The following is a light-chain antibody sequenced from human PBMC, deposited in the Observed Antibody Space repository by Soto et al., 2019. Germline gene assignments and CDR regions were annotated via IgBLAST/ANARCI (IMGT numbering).Light chain of an antibody. Sequence: DIQMTQSPSTLSASVGDRVTITCRASQSISSWLAWYQQKPGKATKILIYHASSLESGVPSRFSGSGSGTEFTLTISSLQPDDFATYYCQQYDTYSYTFGQGTKVDIK. J-gene: IGKJ2*01. CDR1: QSISSW. CDR3: QQYDTYSYT. V-gene: IGKV1-5*01. CDR2: HAS.